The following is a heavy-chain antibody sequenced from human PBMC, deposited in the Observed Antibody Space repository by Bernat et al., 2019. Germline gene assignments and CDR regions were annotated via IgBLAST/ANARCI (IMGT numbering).Heavy chain of an antibody. CDR2: ISSNGGST. CDR1: GFTFSSYA. V-gene: IGHV3-64*01. J-gene: IGHJ6*02. CDR3: ARWGGGVVPAADTSYYYYYGMDV. D-gene: IGHD2-2*01. Sequence: EVQLVESGGGLVQPGGSLRLSCAASGFTFSSYAMHWVRQAPGKGLEYVSAISSNGGSTYYANSVKGRITNSRDNSKHTLYLQMGRLRGGDMAVYYCARWGGGVVPAADTSYYYYYGMDVWGQGTTVTVSS.